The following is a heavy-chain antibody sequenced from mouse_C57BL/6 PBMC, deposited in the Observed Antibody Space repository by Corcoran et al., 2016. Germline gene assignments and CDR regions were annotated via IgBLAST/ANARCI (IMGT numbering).Heavy chain of an antibody. Sequence: VHLRQSGPELVKRGPTVKLPCKASGYTFTEDYMNGVKQSHGKSLDWNGDINPNNGVNSDNQKCKGKTTLTVDKSSSTAYMELRSLTSEDSAVYYCAKGLGDYYAMDYCGQGTSVTVSS. V-gene: IGHV1-26*01. CDR3: AKGLGDYYAMDY. CDR2: INPNNGVN. CDR1: GYTFTEDY. J-gene: IGHJ4*01. D-gene: IGHD3-1*01.